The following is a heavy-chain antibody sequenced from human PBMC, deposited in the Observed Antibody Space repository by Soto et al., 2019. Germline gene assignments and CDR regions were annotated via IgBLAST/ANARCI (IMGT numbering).Heavy chain of an antibody. CDR1: GFTFSSYA. V-gene: IGHV3-23*01. J-gene: IGHJ5*01. Sequence: GGSLRLSCAASGFTFSSYAMTGVRQAPGKGLEWVSGISGSGATTSYADSVKGRFTVSRDNSKNTLYLQMNSLRVEDTAVYYCAKLRYFDWSSYNWFEYWGQGTPVTVSS. CDR3: AKLRYFDWSSYNWFEY. D-gene: IGHD3-9*01. CDR2: ISGSGATT.